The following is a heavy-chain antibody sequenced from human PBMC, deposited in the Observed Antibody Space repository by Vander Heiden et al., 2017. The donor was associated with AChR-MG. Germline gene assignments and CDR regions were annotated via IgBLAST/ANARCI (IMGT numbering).Heavy chain of an antibody. Sequence: VQLQESGSGLVKPSETLSLTCTVSGGPVSSGSYYWSWIRQPPGTGLEWLGYISYSGSSNYNTSRKNRVTISVDTSKNQLSLKLSSVTGAKTAVYYCARDASSLYYYGMDVWGQGTTVTVSS. CDR2: ISYSGSS. V-gene: IGHV4-61*01. J-gene: IGHJ6*02. CDR1: GGPVSSGSYY. CDR3: ARDASSLYYYGMDV.